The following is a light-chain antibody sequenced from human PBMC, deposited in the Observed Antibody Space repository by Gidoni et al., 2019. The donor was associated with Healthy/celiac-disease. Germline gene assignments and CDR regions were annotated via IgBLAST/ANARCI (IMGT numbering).Light chain of an antibody. CDR3: QQYGSSPLFT. CDR1: QSVSSSY. J-gene: IGKJ3*01. V-gene: IGKV3-20*01. CDR2: GAS. Sequence: EIVLTQSPGTLSLSPGERATLSCRASQSVSSSYLAWYQQKPGQAPRLLIYGASSRATGIPDSFSGSVSGTDFTLTSSRLEPEDFAVYYCQQYGSSPLFTFGPGTKVDIK.